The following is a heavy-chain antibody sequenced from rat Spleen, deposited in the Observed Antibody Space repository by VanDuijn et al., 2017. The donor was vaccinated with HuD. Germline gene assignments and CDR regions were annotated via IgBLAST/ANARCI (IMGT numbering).Heavy chain of an antibody. J-gene: IGHJ2*01. CDR2: IWGDGST. D-gene: IGHD5-1*01. V-gene: IGHV2-1*01. CDR3: TRGLGDF. Sequence: QVQLKESGPGLVQPSQTLSLTCTVSGFSLTSYNVHWVRQPPGKGLEWLGGIWGDGSTGYSSALKSRLSITRDTSKSQVFLKMNSLQTDDTAIYFCTRGLGDFWGQGVMVTVSS. CDR1: GFSLTSYN.